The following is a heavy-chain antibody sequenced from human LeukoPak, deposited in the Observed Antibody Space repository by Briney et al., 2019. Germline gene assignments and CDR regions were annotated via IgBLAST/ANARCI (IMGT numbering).Heavy chain of an antibody. CDR2: ISGSGGST. V-gene: IGHV3-23*01. J-gene: IGHJ4*02. D-gene: IGHD6-25*01. CDR1: GVTFSSDA. Sequence: PGGSLRLSCAASGVTFSSDAMSWVRQAPWKGQEWVSAISGSGGSTYYADSVKGRFTISRDNSKNTLYLQMNSLRAEDTAVYYCAKDGMSSGSFDYWGQGTLVTVSS. CDR3: AKDGMSSGSFDY.